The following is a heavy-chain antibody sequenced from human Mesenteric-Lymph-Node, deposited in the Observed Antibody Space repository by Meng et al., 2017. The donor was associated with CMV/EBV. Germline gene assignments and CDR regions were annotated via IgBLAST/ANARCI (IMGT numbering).Heavy chain of an antibody. J-gene: IGHJ4*02. Sequence: QFPQGGAGMLKLSEPLSVTFAVNGGAFSGYYWNWIRQSPEKGLEWIGEINHSGSTTYNPSFTSRIIISVDTSTNQVSLNMSSVTAADTAVYYCARGSSYDILTGYFDYWGQGALVPSPQ. CDR2: INHSGST. CDR3: ARGSSYDILTGYFDY. D-gene: IGHD3-9*01. V-gene: IGHV4-34*02. CDR1: GGAFSGYY.